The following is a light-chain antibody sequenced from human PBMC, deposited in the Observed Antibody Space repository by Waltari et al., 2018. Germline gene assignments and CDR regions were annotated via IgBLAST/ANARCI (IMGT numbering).Light chain of an antibody. CDR3: QQYGSSIMYT. Sequence: EIVLTQSPATLSLSPGERATLSCRASQSVSSFLAWYQQKRGQAPRLLIYGASSRAAGIPDRFSGSGSGTDFTLTISRLEPDDFAVYYCQQYGSSIMYTFGQGTKLEIK. V-gene: IGKV3-20*01. CDR2: GAS. CDR1: QSVSSF. J-gene: IGKJ2*01.